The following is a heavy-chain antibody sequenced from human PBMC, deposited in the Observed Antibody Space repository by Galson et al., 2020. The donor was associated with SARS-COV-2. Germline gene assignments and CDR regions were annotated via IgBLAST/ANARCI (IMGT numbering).Heavy chain of an antibody. CDR3: ARSKEADITPRMFDWFDP. J-gene: IGHJ5*02. D-gene: IGHD2-15*01. Sequence: SETLSLTCTVSRGSVSNTNYYWGWIRQPPGEGPVWIGHIYHTGTTYYNPSLKSRVTMFVDTSKNQFSLKLSSVTAADTAVYYCARSKEADITPRMFDWFDPWGQGTLVTVSS. CDR2: IYHTGTT. V-gene: IGHV4-39*01. CDR1: RGSVSNTNYY.